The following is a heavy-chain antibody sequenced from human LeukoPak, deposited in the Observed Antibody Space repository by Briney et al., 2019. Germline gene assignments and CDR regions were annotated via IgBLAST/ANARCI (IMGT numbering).Heavy chain of an antibody. J-gene: IGHJ4*02. CDR2: INPNSGGT. CDR3: ASGYRYDFWSGSFDY. V-gene: IGHV1-2*02. D-gene: IGHD3-3*01. Sequence: ASVKVSCKASGYTFTSYYMHWVRQAPGQGLEWMGWINPNSGGTNYAQKFQGRVTMTRDTSISTAYMELSRLRSDDTAVYYCASGYRYDFWSGSFDYWGQGTLVTVSS. CDR1: GYTFTSYY.